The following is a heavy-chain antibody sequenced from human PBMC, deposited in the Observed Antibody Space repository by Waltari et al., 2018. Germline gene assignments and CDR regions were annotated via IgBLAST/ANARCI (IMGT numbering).Heavy chain of an antibody. CDR1: GFTFSTSG. CDR3: AKDYDSSGYNPPQSGYFDY. CDR2: IWSDGNDK. V-gene: IGHV3-33*06. Sequence: QVQLVESGGGVVQPGKSLRLSCAASGFTFSTSGLPWVRRAPGKGREWVAHIWSDGNDKYYADSVTGRFTISRDNSKNTLFLEMNSLRAEDTAVYYCAKDYDSSGYNPPQSGYFDYWGQGTLVTVSS. D-gene: IGHD3-22*01. J-gene: IGHJ4*02.